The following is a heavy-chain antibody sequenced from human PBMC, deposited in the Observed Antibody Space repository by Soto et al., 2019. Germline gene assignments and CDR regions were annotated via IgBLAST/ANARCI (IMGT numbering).Heavy chain of an antibody. CDR2: TSYDGSNK. J-gene: IGHJ4*02. CDR1: GFTFSSNG. Sequence: GGSLRLSCAASGFTFSSNGMHRVRQAPGKRQEWVAVTSYDGSNKYYGDSVKGRFTISTDNSKNTLYLQMNSLRAEDTAVYYCAKDSLGGFDYWGQGTLVTVSS. CDR3: AKDSLGGFDY. D-gene: IGHD1-26*01. V-gene: IGHV3-30*18.